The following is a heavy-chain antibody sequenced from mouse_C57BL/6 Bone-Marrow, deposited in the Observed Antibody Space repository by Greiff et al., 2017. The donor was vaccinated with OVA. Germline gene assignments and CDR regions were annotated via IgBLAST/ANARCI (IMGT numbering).Heavy chain of an antibody. CDR3: AIKRGKKEKYDYLYYFDY. V-gene: IGHV1-77*01. CDR1: GYTFTDYY. Sequence: QVQLQQSGAELVKPGASVKISCKASGYTFTDYYINWVKQRPGQGLEWIGKIGPGSGSTYYNEKFKGKATLTADKSSSTAYMQLSSLTSEDSAVYFCAIKRGKKEKYDYLYYFDYWGQGTILTVSS. D-gene: IGHD2-4*01. CDR2: IGPGSGST. J-gene: IGHJ2*01.